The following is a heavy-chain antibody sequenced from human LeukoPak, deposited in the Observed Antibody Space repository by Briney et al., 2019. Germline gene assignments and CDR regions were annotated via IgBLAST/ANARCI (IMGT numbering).Heavy chain of an antibody. V-gene: IGHV3-23*01. Sequence: GGSLRLSCVGSGFTFRSHAMSWVRQAPEKGLEFVSGIYENGGTTYYADSVKGRFSISRDNSKNTLYLQMNSLRAEDTAVYYCARFGSGRRYFDYWGQGTLVTVSS. J-gene: IGHJ4*02. CDR1: GFTFRSHA. CDR3: ARFGSGRRYFDY. D-gene: IGHD3-10*01. CDR2: IYENGGTT.